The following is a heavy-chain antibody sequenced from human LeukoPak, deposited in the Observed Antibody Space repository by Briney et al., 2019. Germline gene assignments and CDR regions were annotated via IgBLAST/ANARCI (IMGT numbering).Heavy chain of an antibody. Sequence: PGGSLRLSCAASGFTFSNYGMNWVRQAPGQGLEWVSIIYSGGTTHYADSVKGRFTISRDNTKNTLYLQMDSLRAEDTAVYYCARTYYSGSGTYQRWFDPWGQGTLVTVSS. CDR2: IYSGGTT. CDR3: ARTYYSGSGTYQRWFDP. V-gene: IGHV3-53*01. CDR1: GFTFSNYG. D-gene: IGHD3-10*01. J-gene: IGHJ5*02.